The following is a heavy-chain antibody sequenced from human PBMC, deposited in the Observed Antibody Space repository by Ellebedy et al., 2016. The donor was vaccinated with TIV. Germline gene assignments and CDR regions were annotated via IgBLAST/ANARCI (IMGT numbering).Heavy chain of an antibody. CDR2: ISNTGSRT. D-gene: IGHD1-26*01. CDR1: GFTFSSYA. V-gene: IGHV3-23*01. Sequence: GESLKISCAASGFTFSSYAMSWVRQAPGKGLEWVSTISNTGSRTYYADSVEGRFIISRDNSKKTLYLQMNSLRAEDTAVYYCAIGGWELLGHYWGQGTLVTVSS. J-gene: IGHJ4*02. CDR3: AIGGWELLGHY.